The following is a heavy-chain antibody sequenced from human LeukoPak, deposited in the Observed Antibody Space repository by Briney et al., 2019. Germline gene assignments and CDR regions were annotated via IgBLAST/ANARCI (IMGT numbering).Heavy chain of an antibody. CDR2: IYHSGST. D-gene: IGHD3-9*01. Sequence: PSETLSLTCAVSGGSISSGGYSWSWIRQPPGKGLEWIGYIYHSGSTYYNPSLKSRVTISVDRSKNQFSLKLSSVTAADTAVYYCARIILTGYSYYFDYWGQGTLVTVSS. CDR3: ARIILTGYSYYFDY. CDR1: GGSISSGGYS. V-gene: IGHV4-30-2*02. J-gene: IGHJ4*02.